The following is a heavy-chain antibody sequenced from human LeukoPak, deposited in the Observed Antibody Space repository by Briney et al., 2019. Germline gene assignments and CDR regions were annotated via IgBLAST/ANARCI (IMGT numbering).Heavy chain of an antibody. D-gene: IGHD4-17*01. CDR1: GGSISSYY. Sequence: PSETLSLTCTVSGGSISSYYWSWIRQPPGKGLEWIRYIYYSGSTNYNPSLKSRVTISVDTSKNQFSLKLSSVTAADTAVYYCARRGYGDYEGGYYFDYWGQGTLVTVSS. J-gene: IGHJ4*02. V-gene: IGHV4-59*08. CDR2: IYYSGST. CDR3: ARRGYGDYEGGYYFDY.